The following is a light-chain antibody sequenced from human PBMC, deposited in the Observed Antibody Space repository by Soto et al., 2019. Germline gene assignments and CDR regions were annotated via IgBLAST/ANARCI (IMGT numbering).Light chain of an antibody. J-gene: IGLJ2*01. V-gene: IGLV2-14*03. Sequence: QPASVSGSPGQSITISCTGTSSDVGGYNYVSWYQHHPGKAPKLMIYDVSDRTSGISNRFSGFKSGNTASLTISGLQAEDEADYYCSSYTTSSTVVFGGGTKLTVL. CDR1: SSDVGGYNY. CDR3: SSYTTSSTVV. CDR2: DVS.